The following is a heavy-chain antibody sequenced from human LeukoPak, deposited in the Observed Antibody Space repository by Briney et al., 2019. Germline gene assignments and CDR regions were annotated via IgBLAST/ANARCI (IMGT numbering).Heavy chain of an antibody. J-gene: IGHJ3*02. V-gene: IGHV4-59*08. CDR3: ARANYYDTSGYSRGAFDI. D-gene: IGHD3-22*01. CDR2: IYYSGST. Sequence: SETLSLTCTVSGGSISSYYWSWIRQPPGKGLEWIGYIYYSGSTNYNPSLKSRVTISVDTSKNQFSLKLSSVTAADTAVYYCARANYYDTSGYSRGAFDIWGQGTMVTVSS. CDR1: GGSISSYY.